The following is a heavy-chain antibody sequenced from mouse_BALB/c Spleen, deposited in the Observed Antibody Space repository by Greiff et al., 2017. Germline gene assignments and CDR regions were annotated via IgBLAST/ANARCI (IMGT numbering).Heavy chain of an antibody. CDR1: GFTFSSYG. D-gene: IGHD1-1*01. J-gene: IGHJ2*01. CDR3: ARHYYGSSYDYFDY. CDR2: ISSGGSYT. V-gene: IGHV5-6*01. Sequence: EVKLQESGGDLVKPGGSLKLSCAASGFTFSSYGMSWVRQTPDKRLEWVATISSGGSYTYYPDSVKGRFTISRDNAKNTLYLQMSSLKSEDTAMYYCARHYYGSSYDYFDYWGQGTTLTVSS.